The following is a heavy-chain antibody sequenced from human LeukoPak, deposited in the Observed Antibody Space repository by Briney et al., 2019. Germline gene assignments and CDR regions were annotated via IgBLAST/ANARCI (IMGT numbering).Heavy chain of an antibody. V-gene: IGHV3-49*04. CDR3: RSAAARTGFDY. CDR2: NKSKVYGGTT. J-gene: IGHJ4*02. Sequence: LRLSCTASGFTFGDYAMSWVRQAPGKGLEWVGFNKSKVYGGTTEYAASVKGRFTISRDDYKSIAYLQMNSLKTEDTAVYYCRSAAARTGFDYWGQGPLVTVSP. CDR1: GFTFGDYA. D-gene: IGHD6-13*01.